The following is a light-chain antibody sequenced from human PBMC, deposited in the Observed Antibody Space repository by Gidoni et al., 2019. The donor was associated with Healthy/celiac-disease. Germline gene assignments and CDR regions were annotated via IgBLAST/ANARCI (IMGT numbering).Light chain of an antibody. CDR3: QQYNSYPLT. V-gene: IGKV1-5*03. CDR2: KAS. J-gene: IGKJ1*01. Sequence: DIQMTQSPSTLSASVGDRVTITCRASQSISSWLAWYQQKPGKAPKLLIYKASSLESGVPSSFSGSGSGTEFTLTISSLQPDDFATYYCQQYNSYPLTFGPGPKVEIK. CDR1: QSISSW.